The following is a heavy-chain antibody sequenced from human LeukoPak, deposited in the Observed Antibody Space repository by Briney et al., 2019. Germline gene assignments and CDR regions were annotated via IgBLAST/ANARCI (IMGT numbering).Heavy chain of an antibody. CDR3: AKDIGIAVAGTRDY. D-gene: IGHD6-19*01. V-gene: IGHV3-9*01. CDR1: GFTFDDYA. Sequence: GGSLRLSCAAPGFTFDDYAMHWVRQAPGKGLEWVSGISWNSGSIGYADSVKGRFTISRDNAKNSLYLQMNSLRAEDTALYYCAKDIGIAVAGTRDYWGQGTLVTVSS. CDR2: ISWNSGSI. J-gene: IGHJ4*02.